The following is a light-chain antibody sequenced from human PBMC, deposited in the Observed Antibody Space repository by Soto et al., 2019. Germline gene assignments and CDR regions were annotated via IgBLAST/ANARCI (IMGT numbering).Light chain of an antibody. V-gene: IGKV3-15*01. J-gene: IGKJ1*01. CDR3: QQYNSWPRT. CDR2: GAF. CDR1: QSVSNN. Sequence: EIVLTQSPGTLSLSPGERATLSCRASQSVSNNYLAWYQQKPGQAPRLLIYGAFTGATGVPARFSGSGSGTEFTLTISSLQSEDFATYYCQQYNSWPRTFGQGTKVDI.